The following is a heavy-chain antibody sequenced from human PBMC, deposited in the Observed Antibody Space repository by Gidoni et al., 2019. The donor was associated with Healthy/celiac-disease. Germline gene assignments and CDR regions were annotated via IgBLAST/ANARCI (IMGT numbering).Heavy chain of an antibody. D-gene: IGHD2-8*02. J-gene: IGHJ4*02. CDR1: GFTLSSYA. V-gene: IGHV3-23*01. CDR3: AKVSAVVSPAGGFDY. Sequence: EVQLLESVGGLVQPGGHLGLSCAASGFTLSSYAMSWVRPAPGKGLECVSAIMCSGGSTYYADSVKGRFTISRDNSKNTLYLQMNSLRAEDTAVYYCAKVSAVVSPAGGFDYWGQGTLVTVSS. CDR2: IMCSGGST.